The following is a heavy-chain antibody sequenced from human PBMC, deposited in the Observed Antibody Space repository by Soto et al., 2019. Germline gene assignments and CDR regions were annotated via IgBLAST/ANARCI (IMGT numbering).Heavy chain of an antibody. V-gene: IGHV4-30-2*01. J-gene: IGHJ3*02. CDR1: GGSISSGGYS. CDR2: IYHSGST. CDR3: ARVRGEFGDAFDI. Sequence: SETLSLTCAVSGGSISSGGYSWSWIRQPPGKGLEWIGYIYHSGSTYYNPSLKSRVTISVDRSKNQFSLKLSSVTAADTAVYYCARVRGEFGDAFDIWGQGTMVTVSS. D-gene: IGHD3-10*01.